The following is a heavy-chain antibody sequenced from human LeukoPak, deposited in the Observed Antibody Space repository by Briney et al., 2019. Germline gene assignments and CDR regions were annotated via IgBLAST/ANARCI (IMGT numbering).Heavy chain of an antibody. D-gene: IGHD3-3*01. V-gene: IGHV4-38-2*02. Sequence: SETLSLTCTVSGYSISSIYHWGWIRQSPGKGLEWIGSISQSGSTYHNPSLKGRVTISVDTSKNQFSLKLNSVTAADTAVYYCARDGYDFWSGGFDPWGQGTLVTVSS. CDR3: ARDGYDFWSGGFDP. CDR2: ISQSGST. CDR1: GYSISSIYH. J-gene: IGHJ5*02.